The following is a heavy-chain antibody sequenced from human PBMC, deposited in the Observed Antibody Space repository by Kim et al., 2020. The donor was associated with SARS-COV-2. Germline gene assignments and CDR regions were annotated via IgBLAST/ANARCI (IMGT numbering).Heavy chain of an antibody. V-gene: IGHV1-2*02. Sequence: ASVKVSCKASGYTFTGYYMHWVRQAPGQGLEWMGWINPNSGGTNYAQKFQGRVTMTRDTSISTAYMELSRLRSDDTAVYYCAREFSEAMVRGVDYWGQGTLVTVFS. CDR2: INPNSGGT. CDR1: GYTFTGYY. D-gene: IGHD3-10*01. CDR3: AREFSEAMVRGVDY. J-gene: IGHJ4*02.